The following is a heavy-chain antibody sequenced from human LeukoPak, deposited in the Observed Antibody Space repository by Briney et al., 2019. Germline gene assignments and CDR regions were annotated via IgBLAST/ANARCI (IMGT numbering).Heavy chain of an antibody. CDR3: ARGGRWLEY. J-gene: IGHJ4*02. Sequence: GRSLRLSCAASGFTFSGYWMTWVRQAPGKGLEWVANIKQDGSEKYYVDSVKGRFTISRDNAKNSLHLQMNSLRAEDTAVYYCARGGRWLEYWGQGTLVTVSS. D-gene: IGHD5-24*01. V-gene: IGHV3-7*01. CDR2: IKQDGSEK. CDR1: GFTFSGYW.